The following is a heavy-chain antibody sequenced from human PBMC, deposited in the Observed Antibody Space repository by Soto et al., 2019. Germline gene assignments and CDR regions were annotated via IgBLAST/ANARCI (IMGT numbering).Heavy chain of an antibody. Sequence: SETLSLTCTVSGASISSNTYYWSWIRQPPGKGLEWIGEINQSGSTNYNPSLKSRVTISVDTSKNQFSLKLSSVTAADTAVYYCARTYSSSWSPFDYWGQGTLVTVSS. CDR1: GASISSNTYY. CDR2: INQSGST. CDR3: ARTYSSSWSPFDY. J-gene: IGHJ4*02. D-gene: IGHD6-13*01. V-gene: IGHV4-39*07.